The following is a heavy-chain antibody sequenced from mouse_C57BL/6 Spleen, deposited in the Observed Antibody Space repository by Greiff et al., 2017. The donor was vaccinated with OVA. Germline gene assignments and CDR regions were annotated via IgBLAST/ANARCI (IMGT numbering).Heavy chain of an antibody. CDR2: IHPNSGST. J-gene: IGHJ2*01. D-gene: IGHD1-1*01. V-gene: IGHV1-64*01. CDR1: GYTFTSYW. Sequence: VQLQQPGAELVKPGASVKLSCKASGYTFTSYWMHWVKQRPGQGLEWIGMIHPNSGSTNYNAKFKSKATLTVDKSSSTAYMQLSSLTSEDSAVYYCARDPPDYYGSGYFDYWGQGTTLTVSA. CDR3: ARDPPDYYGSGYFDY.